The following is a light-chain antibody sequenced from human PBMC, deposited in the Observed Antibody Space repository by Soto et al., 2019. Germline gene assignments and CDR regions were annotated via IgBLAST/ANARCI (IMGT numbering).Light chain of an antibody. Sequence: QSVLTQPPSVSGAPGQRVTISCTGSSSNIGATYDVQWYQQLPGTAPKLLIYGNSNRPSGVPDRFSGSKSGTSASLAITGLQADDEADYYCQSYDSSLSAHDVFGTGTKLTVL. V-gene: IGLV1-40*01. CDR3: QSYDSSLSAHDV. CDR2: GNS. CDR1: SSNIGATYD. J-gene: IGLJ1*01.